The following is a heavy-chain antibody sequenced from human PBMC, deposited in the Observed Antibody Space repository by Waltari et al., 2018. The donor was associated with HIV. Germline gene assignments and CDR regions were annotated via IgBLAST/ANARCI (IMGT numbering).Heavy chain of an antibody. J-gene: IGHJ5*02. V-gene: IGHV3-66*01. CDR1: GFTVGHRS. CDR2: VYSDGTT. CDR3: AREVFYYDNSGHPGWFDP. Sequence: VRLVEYGGGLVRPGGALRLSCTVSGFTVGHRSMTWVRHASGKGLEWVSTVYSDGTTVYADSVKGRFSTSRDTSKNILHLLMDSLRVDDTAVYYCAREVFYYDNSGHPGWFDPWGQGTLVAVSS. D-gene: IGHD3-22*01.